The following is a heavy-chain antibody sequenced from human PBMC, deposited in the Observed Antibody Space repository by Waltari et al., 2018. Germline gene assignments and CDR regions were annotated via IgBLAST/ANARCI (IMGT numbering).Heavy chain of an antibody. CDR3: ARSSGGSSWANYFDY. D-gene: IGHD6-13*01. CDR1: GGSIRSSIHY. V-gene: IGHV4-39*07. J-gene: IGHJ4*02. Sequence: QLQLQESGPGLVKPSETLSLTCTVSGGSIRSSIHYWGWIRQPPGKGLEWIGRIYYRGSTYFNPSLKSRVTMSVDTSKNQFSLKLSSVTAADTAVYYCARSSGGSSWANYFDYWGQGTLVTVSS. CDR2: IYYRGST.